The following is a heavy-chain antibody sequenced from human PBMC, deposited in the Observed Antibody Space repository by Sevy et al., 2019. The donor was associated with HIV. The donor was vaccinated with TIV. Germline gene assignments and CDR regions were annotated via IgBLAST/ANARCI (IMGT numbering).Heavy chain of an antibody. CDR3: ATDNRDTIFGVVIIQGWFDP. D-gene: IGHD3-3*01. CDR1: GFTFSSYA. CDR2: ISGSGGST. V-gene: IGHV3-23*01. Sequence: GGSLRLSCAASGFTFSSYAMSWVRQAPGKGLEWVSAISGSGGSTYYADSVKGRFTISRDNSKNTLYLQMNSLRAEDTAVYYCATDNRDTIFGVVIIQGWFDPWGQGTLVTVSS. J-gene: IGHJ5*02.